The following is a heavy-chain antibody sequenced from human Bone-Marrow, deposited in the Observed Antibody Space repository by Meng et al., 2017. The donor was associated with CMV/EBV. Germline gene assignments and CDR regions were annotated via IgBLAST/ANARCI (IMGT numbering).Heavy chain of an antibody. CDR2: MYYRGST. D-gene: IGHD3-3*01. CDR3: ARSTYYDFWSGYYSHFDY. V-gene: IGHV4-30-4*06. J-gene: IGHJ4*02. CDR1: ISIGDYY. Sequence: ISIGDYYWSLIRQHPGKGLVWIGYMYYRGSTYDNLALKSRVTISIDTSKNQFSLKLSSVTAADTAVYYCARSTYYDFWSGYYSHFDYWGQGTLVTVSS.